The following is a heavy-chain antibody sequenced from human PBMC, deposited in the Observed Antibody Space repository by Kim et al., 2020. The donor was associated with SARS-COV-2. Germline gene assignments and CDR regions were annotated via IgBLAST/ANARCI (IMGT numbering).Heavy chain of an antibody. CDR1: GFTVSSNY. J-gene: IGHJ4*02. D-gene: IGHD3-22*01. V-gene: IGHV3-53*01. CDR3: ARGDSSGYRGFEY. CDR2: IYSGGST. Sequence: GGSLRLSCAASGFTVSSNYMSWVRQAPGKGLEWISVIYSGGSTFYADSVKGRFTISRDSSKNTLYLQMNSLRAEDTAVYYCARGDSSGYRGFEYWGQGTLVTVSS.